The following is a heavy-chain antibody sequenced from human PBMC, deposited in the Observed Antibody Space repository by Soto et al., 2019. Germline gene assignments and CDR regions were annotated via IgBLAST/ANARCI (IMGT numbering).Heavy chain of an antibody. Sequence: GASVKVSCKASGYSFTTNGINWVRQAPGQGLEWMGWISGYNGNTKYAQNFQGRVSITTDTSTSTAYMELRSLRSDDTAVYYCARPYSNSYGMELWGQGTTVTVSS. D-gene: IGHD1-26*01. CDR2: ISGYNGNT. J-gene: IGHJ6*02. CDR1: GYSFTTNG. V-gene: IGHV1-18*04. CDR3: ARPYSNSYGMEL.